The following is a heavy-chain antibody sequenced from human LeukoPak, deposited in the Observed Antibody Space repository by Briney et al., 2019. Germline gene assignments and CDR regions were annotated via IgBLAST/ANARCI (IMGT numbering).Heavy chain of an antibody. V-gene: IGHV4-34*01. CDR2: INHSGST. Sequence: KPSETLSLTCAVYGGSFSGYYWSWIRQPPGKGLEWIGEINHSGSTNYNPSLKSRVTISVDTSKNQFSLKLSSVTAADTAVYYCARTYDFWSGYYNGFDYWGQGTLSPSPQ. CDR1: GGSFSGYY. CDR3: ARTYDFWSGYYNGFDY. J-gene: IGHJ4*02. D-gene: IGHD3-3*01.